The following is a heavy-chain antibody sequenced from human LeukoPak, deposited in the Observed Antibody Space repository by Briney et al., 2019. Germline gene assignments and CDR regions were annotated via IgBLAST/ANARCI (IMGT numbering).Heavy chain of an antibody. D-gene: IGHD3-10*01. CDR1: GGTFSSYA. CDR2: IIPISDTA. Sequence: SEKVSCKASGGTFSSYALSWVRQAPGQGLEWMGGIIPISDTANYAQKFQGRVTITADESTNTAYMELSSLRSEDTAVYYCARDPYGSGLDAFDIWGQGTIVTVSS. J-gene: IGHJ3*02. V-gene: IGHV1-69*13. CDR3: ARDPYGSGLDAFDI.